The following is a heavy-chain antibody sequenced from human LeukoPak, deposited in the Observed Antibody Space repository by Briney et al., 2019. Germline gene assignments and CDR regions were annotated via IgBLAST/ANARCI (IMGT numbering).Heavy chain of an antibody. CDR1: GYTLTELS. D-gene: IGHD6-6*01. Sequence: ASVKVSCKVSGYTLTELSMHWVRQAPGQGLEWMGIINPSGGSTSYAQKFQGRVTITTDESTSTAYMELSSLRSEDTAVYYCARGIAAREAPGGSWGQGTLVTVSS. V-gene: IGHV1-46*01. CDR3: ARGIAAREAPGGS. J-gene: IGHJ4*02. CDR2: INPSGGST.